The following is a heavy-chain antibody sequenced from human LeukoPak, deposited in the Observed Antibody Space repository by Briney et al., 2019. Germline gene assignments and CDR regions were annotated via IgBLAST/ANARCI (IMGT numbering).Heavy chain of an antibody. CDR3: ARDGELLGYYYMDV. D-gene: IGHD1-26*01. CDR2: INPNSGGT. J-gene: IGHJ6*03. CDR1: GYTFTGYY. Sequence: ASVKVSCKASGYTFTGYYMHWVRQAPGRGLEWMGWINPNSGGTNYAQKFQGRVTMTRDTSISTAYMELSRLRSDDTAVYYCARDGELLGYYYMDVWGKGTTVTVSS. V-gene: IGHV1-2*02.